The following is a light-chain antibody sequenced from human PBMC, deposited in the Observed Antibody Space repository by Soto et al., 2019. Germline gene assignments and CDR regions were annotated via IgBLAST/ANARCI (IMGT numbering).Light chain of an antibody. V-gene: IGKV3-15*01. Sequence: EILLRQSPATLSVSPGERATLSCRASQSVSSSYLAWYQQKPGQARRILIYGASNRDTGLPARFSGSGSGTDFTLAISRLQSEDFEVYYCQQYDNSPWTFGQGTKVDIK. CDR1: QSVSSSY. CDR3: QQYDNSPWT. J-gene: IGKJ1*01. CDR2: GAS.